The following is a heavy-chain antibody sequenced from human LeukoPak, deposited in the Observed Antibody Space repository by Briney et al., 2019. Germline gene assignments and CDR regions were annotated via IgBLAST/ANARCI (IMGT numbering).Heavy chain of an antibody. CDR2: IRSKAHGGTT. Sequence: GGSLRLSCAASGFTFSSYAMSWVRQAPGKGLEWVGFIRSKAHGGTTEYAASVKGRFTISRDDSKSIAYLQLNGLKTEDTAVYYCTREYYKYYYDSSGYNHQGTDYWGQGTLVTVSS. J-gene: IGHJ4*02. V-gene: IGHV3-49*04. CDR3: TREYYKYYYDSSGYNHQGTDY. D-gene: IGHD3-22*01. CDR1: GFTFSSYA.